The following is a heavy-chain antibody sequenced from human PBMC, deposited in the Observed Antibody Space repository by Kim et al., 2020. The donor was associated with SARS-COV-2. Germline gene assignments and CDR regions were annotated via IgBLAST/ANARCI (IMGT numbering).Heavy chain of an antibody. D-gene: IGHD6-13*01. V-gene: IGHV5-10-1*01. J-gene: IGHJ4*02. CDR3: ARQDSSNYDFDD. Sequence: YYSASFQGHVTISADKSITTAYLQWSSLKASDTAMYYCARQDSSNYDFDDWGQGTLVTVSS.